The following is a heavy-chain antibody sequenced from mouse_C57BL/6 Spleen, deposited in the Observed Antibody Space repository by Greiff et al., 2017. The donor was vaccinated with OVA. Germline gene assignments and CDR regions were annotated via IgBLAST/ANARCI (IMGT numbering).Heavy chain of an antibody. CDR3: ARHEGERPTVVAKEGYFDV. CDR2: FYPGSGSI. Sequence: QVQLQQSGAELVKPGASVNLSCKASGYTFTEYTIHWVKQRSGQGLEWIGWFYPGSGSIKYNEKFKDKATLTADKSSSTVYMELSRLTSEDSAVYFCARHEGERPTVVAKEGYFDVWGTGTTVTVSS. CDR1: GYTFTEYT. J-gene: IGHJ1*03. V-gene: IGHV1-62-2*01. D-gene: IGHD1-1*01.